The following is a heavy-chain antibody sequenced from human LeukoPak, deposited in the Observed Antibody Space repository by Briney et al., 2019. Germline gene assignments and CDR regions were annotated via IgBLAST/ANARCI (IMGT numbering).Heavy chain of an antibody. CDR2: ISAYKGNT. CDR1: GYTFTASD. V-gene: IGHV1-18*01. CDR3: ARRAIAAYNDYMDV. D-gene: IGHD6-6*01. Sequence: ASVKVSCKASGYTFTASDINWVRQAPGQGLEWMGWISAYKGNTNFAQKLQGRVTMTTDTSTSTAYMELRSLRSDDTAVYYCARRAIAAYNDYMDVWGKGTTVTVSS. J-gene: IGHJ6*03.